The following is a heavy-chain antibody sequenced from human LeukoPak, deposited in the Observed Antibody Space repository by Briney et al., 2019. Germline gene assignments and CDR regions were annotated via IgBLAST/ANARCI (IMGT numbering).Heavy chain of an antibody. Sequence: GGSLRLSCAASGFTFSSYWMHWVRQAPGKGLVWVSRINSDGSSTSYADSVKGRFTISRDNAKNTLYLQMNSLRAEDTAVYYCARDQTQQQLLGIAVAGTPHSYFDYWGQGTLVTVSS. CDR2: INSDGSST. CDR3: ARDQTQQQLLGIAVAGTPHSYFDY. J-gene: IGHJ4*02. V-gene: IGHV3-74*01. CDR1: GFTFSSYW. D-gene: IGHD6-19*01.